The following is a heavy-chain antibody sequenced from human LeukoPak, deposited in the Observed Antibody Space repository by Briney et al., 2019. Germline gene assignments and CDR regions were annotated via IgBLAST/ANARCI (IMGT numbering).Heavy chain of an antibody. Sequence: GGSLRLSCAASGFTINNYALTWVRQAPGRGLEWVSSISGASTYYADSVKGRFTISRDNSKNTLYLQMNRLRAEDTAVYYCAKDKQWLVLDYWGQGTLVTVSS. CDR3: AKDKQWLVLDY. CDR2: ISGAST. CDR1: GFTINNYA. V-gene: IGHV3-23*01. J-gene: IGHJ4*02. D-gene: IGHD6-19*01.